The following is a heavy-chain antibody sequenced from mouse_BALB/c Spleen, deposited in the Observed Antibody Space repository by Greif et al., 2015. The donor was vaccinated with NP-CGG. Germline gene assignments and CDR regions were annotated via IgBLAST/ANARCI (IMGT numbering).Heavy chain of an antibody. Sequence: VQLQQSGPGLVQPSQSLSITCTVSGFSLTSYGVRWVRQSPGKGLEWLGVIWSGGSTDYNAAFISRLSISKDNSKSQVFFKMNSLQANDTAIYYCARMRDRYDNYAMDYWGQGTSVTVSS. V-gene: IGHV2-2*02. CDR3: ARMRDRYDNYAMDY. D-gene: IGHD2-14*01. CDR1: GFSLTSYG. CDR2: IWSGGST. J-gene: IGHJ4*01.